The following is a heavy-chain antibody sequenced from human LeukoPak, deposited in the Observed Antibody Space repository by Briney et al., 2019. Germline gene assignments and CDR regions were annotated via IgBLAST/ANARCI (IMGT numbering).Heavy chain of an antibody. D-gene: IGHD1-26*01. CDR2: IRYDGSNK. Sequence: GGSLRLSCAASGFTFSSYGMHWVRQAPGKGLEWVAFIRYDGSNKYYADSVKGRFTISRDNSKKTLYLQMNSLRAEDTAVYYCARDAIVGASIEDWGQGTLVTVSS. CDR3: ARDAIVGASIED. J-gene: IGHJ4*02. CDR1: GFTFSSYG. V-gene: IGHV3-30*02.